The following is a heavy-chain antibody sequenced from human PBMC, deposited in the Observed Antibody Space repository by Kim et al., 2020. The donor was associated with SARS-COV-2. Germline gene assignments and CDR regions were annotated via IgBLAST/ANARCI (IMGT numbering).Heavy chain of an antibody. CDR3: ARDPLLVRGGKYYYYGMDV. D-gene: IGHD3-10*01. CDR2: IIPIFGTA. Sequence: SVKVSCKASGGTFSSYAISWVRQAPGQGLEWMGGIIPIFGTANYAQKFQGRVTITADKSTSTAYMELSSLRSEDTAVYYCARDPLLVRGGKYYYYGMDVWGQGTTVTVSS. J-gene: IGHJ6*02. CDR1: GGTFSSYA. V-gene: IGHV1-69*06.